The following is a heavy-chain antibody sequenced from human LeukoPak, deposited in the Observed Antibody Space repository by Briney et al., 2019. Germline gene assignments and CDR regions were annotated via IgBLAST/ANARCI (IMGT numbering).Heavy chain of an antibody. Sequence: GGSLRLSCAASEFTFNSYEMSWVRQAPGKGLEWVANIKQDGSEENFVDSVKGRFTISRDNAKKSLYLQMNSLRAEDTAVYYCARGSSAGASLRHDYWGQGTLVTVSS. CDR2: IKQDGSEE. CDR1: EFTFNSYE. V-gene: IGHV3-7*01. J-gene: IGHJ4*02. CDR3: ARGSSAGASLRHDY. D-gene: IGHD1-26*01.